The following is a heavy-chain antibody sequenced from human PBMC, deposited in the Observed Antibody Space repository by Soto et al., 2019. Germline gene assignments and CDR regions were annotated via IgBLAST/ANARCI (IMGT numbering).Heavy chain of an antibody. D-gene: IGHD6-19*01. J-gene: IGHJ4*02. Sequence: EVQLVESGGGLVQPGGSLRLSCEASGFSLSYYGMNWVRQAPGKGLEWVAIIKKDGSVKYYVDSVKGRFTISRDNAKNSLYLQMNGPRAEDTAVYYCAGGSGWLIDYWGRGTLVTVSS. V-gene: IGHV3-7*03. CDR2: IKKDGSVK. CDR1: GFSLSYYG. CDR3: AGGSGWLIDY.